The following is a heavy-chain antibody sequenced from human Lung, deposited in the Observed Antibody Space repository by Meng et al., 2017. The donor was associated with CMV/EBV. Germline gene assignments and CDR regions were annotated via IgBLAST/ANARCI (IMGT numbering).Heavy chain of an antibody. Sequence: VQHPQACTGLVMPPQTLSLPCAISGDIVSSNSAAWHWIRQSPSRGLEWLGRTYYRSKWYHEYAVSVKSRITISPDTPKNQFSLQLNSMTPEDTAVYYCARGINGGCGDWGQGTLVTVSS. D-gene: IGHD4-23*01. CDR2: TYYRSKWYH. CDR3: ARGINGGCGD. CDR1: GDIVSSNSAA. J-gene: IGHJ4*02. V-gene: IGHV6-1*01.